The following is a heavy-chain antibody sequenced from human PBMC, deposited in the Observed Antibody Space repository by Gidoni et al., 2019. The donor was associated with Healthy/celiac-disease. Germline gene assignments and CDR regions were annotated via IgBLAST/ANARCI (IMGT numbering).Heavy chain of an antibody. J-gene: IGHJ4*02. V-gene: IGHV3-33*01. Sequence: QVQLVESGGGVVQPGRSLRLSCAASGFTFSSYGMHWVRQAPGKGLEWVAVIWYDGSNKYYADSVKGRFTISRDNSKNTLYLQMNSLRAEDTAVYYCARDCGGDCYSGYWGQGTLVTVSS. CDR1: GFTFSSYG. CDR3: ARDCGGDCYSGY. CDR2: IWYDGSNK. D-gene: IGHD2-21*02.